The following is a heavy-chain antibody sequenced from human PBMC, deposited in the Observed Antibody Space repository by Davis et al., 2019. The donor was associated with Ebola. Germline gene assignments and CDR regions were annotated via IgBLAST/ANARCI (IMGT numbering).Heavy chain of an antibody. CDR3: ARAESIAARPFDY. V-gene: IGHV1-3*01. CDR2: INAGNGNT. CDR1: GFTFSSYW. Sequence: PGGSLRLSCAASGFTFSSYWMNWVRQAPGQRLEWMGWINAGNGNTKYSQKFQGRVTITRDTSASTAYMELSSLRSEDTAVYYCARAESIAARPFDYWGQGTLVTVSS. D-gene: IGHD6-6*01. J-gene: IGHJ4*02.